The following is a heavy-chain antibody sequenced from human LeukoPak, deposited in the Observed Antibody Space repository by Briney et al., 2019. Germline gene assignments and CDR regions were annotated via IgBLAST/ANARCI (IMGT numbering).Heavy chain of an antibody. J-gene: IGHJ4*02. CDR3: ARDAVMITFGGVIPRY. CDR2: INPSGGST. Sequence: ASVKVSCKASGYTFTSYYMHWVRQAPGQGLEWMGIINPSGGSTSYAQKFQGRVTMTRDTSTSTVYMELSSLRSEDTAVYYCARDAVMITFGGVIPRYWGQGTLVTVSS. D-gene: IGHD3-16*02. V-gene: IGHV1-46*01. CDR1: GYTFTSYY.